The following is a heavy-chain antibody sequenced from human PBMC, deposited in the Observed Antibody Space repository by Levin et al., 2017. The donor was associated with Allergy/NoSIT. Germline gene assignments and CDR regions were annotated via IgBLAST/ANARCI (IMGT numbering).Heavy chain of an antibody. Sequence: ESLKISCTVSGGSISSYYWSWIRQPPGKGLEWIGYIYYSGSTNYNPSLKSRVTISVDTSKNQFSLKLSSVTAADTAVYYCAGSVVTPPGVDYWGQGTLVTVSS. D-gene: IGHD4-23*01. CDR2: IYYSGST. CDR1: GGSISSYY. J-gene: IGHJ4*02. V-gene: IGHV4-59*01. CDR3: AGSVVTPPGVDY.